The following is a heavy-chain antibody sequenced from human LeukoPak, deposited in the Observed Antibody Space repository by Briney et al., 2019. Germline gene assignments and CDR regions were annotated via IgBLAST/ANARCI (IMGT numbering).Heavy chain of an antibody. D-gene: IGHD2-2*01. J-gene: IGHJ4*02. CDR1: GYTFTSYG. CDR2: ISAYNGNT. V-gene: IGHV1-18*01. CDR3: ARDSCSSTSCYRRNYFDY. Sequence: ASVKVSCKASGYTFTSYGISWVRQAPGQGLEWMGWISAYNGNTNYAQKLQGRVTMTTDTSTGTAYMELRSLRSDDTAVYYCARDSCSSTSCYRRNYFDYWGQGTLVTVSS.